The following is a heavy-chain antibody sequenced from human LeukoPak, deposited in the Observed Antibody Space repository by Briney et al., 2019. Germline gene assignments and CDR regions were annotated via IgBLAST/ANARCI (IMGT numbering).Heavy chain of an antibody. CDR3: ARVWYRYGSGRGYMDV. CDR2: IYYSGST. CDR1: GGSISSYY. V-gene: IGHV4-59*01. Sequence: SETLSLTCTVSGGSISSYYWSWIRQPPGKGLEWIGYIYYSGSTNYNPSLKSRVTISVDTSKNQFSLKLSSVTAADTAVYYCARVWYRYGSGRGYMDVWGKGTTVTISS. D-gene: IGHD3-10*01. J-gene: IGHJ6*03.